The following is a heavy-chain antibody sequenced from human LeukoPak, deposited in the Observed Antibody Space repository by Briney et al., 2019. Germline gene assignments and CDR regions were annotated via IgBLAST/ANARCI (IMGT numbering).Heavy chain of an antibody. CDR2: IYYSGST. J-gene: IGHJ3*01. CDR1: GRFMSSYY. CDR3: ATANNVYSSHAFDF. V-gene: IGHV4-59*01. Sequence: SETLSLTCTVSGRFMSSYYCTWIRQPPGKGLEWIGYIYYSGSTKYSPSFKSRVTISVDTSKNQFSLRLSSVTAADTAIYYYATANNVYSSHAFDFWGQGTTVTVSS. D-gene: IGHD5/OR15-5a*01.